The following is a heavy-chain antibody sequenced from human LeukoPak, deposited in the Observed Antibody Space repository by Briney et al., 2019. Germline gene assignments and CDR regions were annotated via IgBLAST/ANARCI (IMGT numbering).Heavy chain of an antibody. CDR2: ISYDGSNK. J-gene: IGHJ6*04. V-gene: IGHV3-30*04. CDR3: ARGGAAAGPGGPYYYGMDV. CDR1: GFTFSSYA. D-gene: IGHD6-13*01. Sequence: GRSLRLSCAASGFTFSSYAMHWVRQAPGKGLEWVAVISYDGSNKYYADSVKGRFTISRDNSKNTLYLQMNSLRAEDTAVYYRARGGAAAGPGGPYYYGMDVWGKGTTVTVSS.